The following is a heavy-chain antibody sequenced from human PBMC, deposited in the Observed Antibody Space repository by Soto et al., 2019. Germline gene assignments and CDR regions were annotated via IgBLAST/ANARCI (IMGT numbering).Heavy chain of an antibody. CDR3: ARKERKPAAIWN. CDR2: IYYSGTT. Sequence: SETLSLTCAVSGFSIGSNNWWGWIRQPPGKGLEWIGNIYYSGTTQFNPSLKSRVTMSIDGAGNQFSLRLSSVTAADTAVYYCARKERKPAAIWNWGQGTLVTAPQ. J-gene: IGHJ4*02. CDR1: GFSIGSNNW. D-gene: IGHD2-2*01. V-gene: IGHV4-28*01.